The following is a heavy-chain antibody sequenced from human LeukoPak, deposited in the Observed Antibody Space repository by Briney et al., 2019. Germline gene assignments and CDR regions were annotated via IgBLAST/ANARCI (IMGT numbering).Heavy chain of an antibody. CDR2: IYSSGST. D-gene: IGHD2-2*01. CDR1: GGSISGYY. CDR3: ARECDGTSCPYKNMDI. V-gene: IGHV4-4*07. J-gene: IGHJ6*02. Sequence: SETLSLTCSVSGGSISGYYWTWIRQPAGRGLEWIGRIYSSGSTTYNPPLKRRVTMSVDTSKKQFSLKLTSVTAADTAVYYCARECDGTSCPYKNMDIWGQGTTVTVSS.